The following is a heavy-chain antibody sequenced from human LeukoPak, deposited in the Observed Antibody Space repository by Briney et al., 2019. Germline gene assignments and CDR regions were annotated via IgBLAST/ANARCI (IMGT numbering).Heavy chain of an antibody. Sequence: KPSETLSLTCTLSGGSISTYYWSWIRQTPGKGLEWIGTTYYTGSTNYNPSLKSRVTISVDVSTDTFSLNLGSVTAADTAVYYCARLLGGYFAGDAFDVWGQGTMVTVSS. CDR1: GGSISTYY. CDR3: ARLLGGYFAGDAFDV. CDR2: TYYTGST. D-gene: IGHD3-9*01. V-gene: IGHV4-59*08. J-gene: IGHJ3*01.